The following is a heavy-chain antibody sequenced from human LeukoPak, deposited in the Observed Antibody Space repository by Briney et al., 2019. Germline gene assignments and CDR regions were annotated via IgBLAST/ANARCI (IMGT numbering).Heavy chain of an antibody. Sequence: GGSLRLSCAASGFTFSSYGMHWVRQAPGKGLEWVAVISYDGSNKYYADSVKGRFTISRDNSKNTLYLQMNSLRAEDTAVYYCAKGSRQAAAGRNEPLDYWGQGTLVTVSS. CDR1: GFTFSSYG. CDR3: AKGSRQAAAGRNEPLDY. CDR2: ISYDGSNK. V-gene: IGHV3-30*18. J-gene: IGHJ4*02. D-gene: IGHD6-13*01.